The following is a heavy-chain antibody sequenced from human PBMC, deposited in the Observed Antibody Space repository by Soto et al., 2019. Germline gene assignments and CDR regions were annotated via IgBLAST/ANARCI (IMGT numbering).Heavy chain of an antibody. Sequence: SETLSLTCTVSGGSISNYYWSWIRQPAGKGLEWILRIYTSGNTNYNPALKGRITMSVDMSKKQFSLKLSSVAAADTAVYYCARDDNGDSRRAFHXWGQVTLVTVSX. J-gene: IGHJ5*02. D-gene: IGHD4-17*01. CDR2: IYTSGNT. V-gene: IGHV4-4*07. CDR3: ARDDNGDSRRAFHX. CDR1: GGSISNYY.